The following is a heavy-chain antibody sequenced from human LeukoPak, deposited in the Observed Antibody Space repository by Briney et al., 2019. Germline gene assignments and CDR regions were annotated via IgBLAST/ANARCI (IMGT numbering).Heavy chain of an antibody. J-gene: IGHJ4*02. CDR3: ARDELSASNDY. D-gene: IGHD3-16*02. CDR2: IYHSGST. Sequence: SETLSLTCAVSGYSISSGYYWGWIRQPPGKGLEWIGSIYHSGSTYYNPSLKSRVTISVDTSKNQFSLKLSSVTAADTAVYYCARDELSASNDYWGQGTLVTVSS. CDR1: GYSISSGYY. V-gene: IGHV4-38-2*02.